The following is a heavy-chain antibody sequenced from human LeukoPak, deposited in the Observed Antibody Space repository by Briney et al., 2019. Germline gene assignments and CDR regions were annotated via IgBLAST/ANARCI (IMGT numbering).Heavy chain of an antibody. CDR3: ARDPTTGSNGDYG. CDR2: INSDGSST. D-gene: IGHD4-17*01. CDR1: GFTFSGYW. Sequence: GGSLRLSCVASGFTFSGYWMYWVRQAPGKGLVWVSRINSDGSSTSYADSVKGRFTISRDNAKNTLYLQMHSLRAEDTAVYYCARDPTTGSNGDYGWGQGTLVTVSS. J-gene: IGHJ4*02. V-gene: IGHV3-74*01.